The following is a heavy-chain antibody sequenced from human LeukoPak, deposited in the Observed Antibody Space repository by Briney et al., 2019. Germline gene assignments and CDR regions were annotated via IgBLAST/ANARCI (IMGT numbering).Heavy chain of an antibody. CDR1: GDSISSYY. J-gene: IGHJ4*02. V-gene: IGHV4-4*09. CDR2: IYTSGGT. Sequence: SETLSLTCTVSGDSISSYYWSWIRQPPGKGLEWIGYIYTSGGTNYIPPLKGRVTISIDTSKNQFSLKLSSATAADSAVYYCARLTRLSTSPDRYYLDYWGQGTLVTVSS. CDR3: ARLTRLSTSPDRYYLDY. D-gene: IGHD6-6*01.